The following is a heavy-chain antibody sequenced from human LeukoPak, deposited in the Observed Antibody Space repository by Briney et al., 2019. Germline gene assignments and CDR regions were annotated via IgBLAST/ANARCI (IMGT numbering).Heavy chain of an antibody. D-gene: IGHD2-2*01. CDR2: ISAHNGKT. CDR1: GYTFTSYG. CDR3: ARGDVVVSAAVRFDP. Sequence: ASVKVSCKASGYTFTSYGITWVRQAPGQGLEWMGWISAHNGKTNYAQKFQGRVTMTTDTPTSTAYMELRSLRSDDTAVYYYARGDVVVSAAVRFDPWGQGTLVTVSS. J-gene: IGHJ5*02. V-gene: IGHV1-18*01.